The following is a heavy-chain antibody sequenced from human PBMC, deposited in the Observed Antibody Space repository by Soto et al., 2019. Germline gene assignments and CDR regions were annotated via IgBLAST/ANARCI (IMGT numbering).Heavy chain of an antibody. J-gene: IGHJ4*02. CDR1: GYIFTNYW. V-gene: IGHV5-51*01. CDR3: VRPDSSGYFDY. D-gene: IGHD3-22*01. Sequence: GEALKISCKGSGYIFTNYWIGWGLQIPGKGVEWMGIINPADSDTRYSPSFQGQVTVSVDKSISTAYLHRGSLKASDTAMYYCVRPDSSGYFDYWGQGTLVTVSS. CDR2: INPADSDT.